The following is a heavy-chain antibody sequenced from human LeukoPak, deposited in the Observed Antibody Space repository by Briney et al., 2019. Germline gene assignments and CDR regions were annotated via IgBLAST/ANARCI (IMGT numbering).Heavy chain of an antibody. V-gene: IGHV4-61*02. CDR1: GGSLSSGSYY. Sequence: SETLSLTCTVSGGSLSSGSYYWSWIRQPAGKGLEWIGRIYTSGSTNYNPSLKSRVTVSVDTSKNQFSLKLSSVTAADTAVYYCARGVPGGDVLLWFGDPPNWFDPWGQGTLVTVSS. D-gene: IGHD3-10*01. CDR3: ARGVPGGDVLLWFGDPPNWFDP. CDR2: IYTSGST. J-gene: IGHJ5*02.